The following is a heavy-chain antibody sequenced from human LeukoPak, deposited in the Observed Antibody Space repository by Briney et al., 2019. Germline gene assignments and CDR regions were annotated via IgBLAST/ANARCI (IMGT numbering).Heavy chain of an antibody. V-gene: IGHV4-31*03. CDR2: ISYSGST. Sequence: TSETLSLTCTVSGGSINSGGYYWSWIRQHPGKGLEWTGYISYSGSTYYNPSLKSRVTISLDTSKNQFSLRLSSVSAADTAVYFCTVGPHHYFDSWGQGTPVTVSS. D-gene: IGHD4-11*01. CDR1: GGSINSGGYY. J-gene: IGHJ4*02. CDR3: TVGPHHYFDS.